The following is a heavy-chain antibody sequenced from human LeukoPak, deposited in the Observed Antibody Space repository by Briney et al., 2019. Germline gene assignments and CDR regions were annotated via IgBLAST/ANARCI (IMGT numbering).Heavy chain of an antibody. J-gene: IGHJ4*02. CDR3: AREEGYNLFDY. D-gene: IGHD5-24*01. V-gene: IGHV4-59*11. CDR1: GGSISSHY. CDR2: IYYSGST. Sequence: PSETLSLTCTVSGGSISSHYWSWIRQPPGKGLEWIGYIYYSGSTNYNPPLKSRVTISVDTSKNQFSLKLSSVTAADTAVYYCAREEGYNLFDYWGQGTLVTVSS.